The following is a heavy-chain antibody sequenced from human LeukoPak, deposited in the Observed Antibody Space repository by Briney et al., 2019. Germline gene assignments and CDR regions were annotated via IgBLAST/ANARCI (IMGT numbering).Heavy chain of an antibody. CDR2: IYYSGST. J-gene: IGHJ5*02. Sequence: SETLSLTCTVSGGSISSYYWSWIRQPPGKGLEWIGNIYYSGSTNYNPSLKSRVTISVDTSKNQFSLRLNSVTAADTAVYYCARAPEYQLLFSWFDPWGQGTLVTVSS. D-gene: IGHD2-21*02. V-gene: IGHV4-59*01. CDR3: ARAPEYQLLFSWFDP. CDR1: GGSISSYY.